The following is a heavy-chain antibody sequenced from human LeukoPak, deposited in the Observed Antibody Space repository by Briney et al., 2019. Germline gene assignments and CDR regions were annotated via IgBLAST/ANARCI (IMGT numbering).Heavy chain of an antibody. CDR2: IRYDGRIE. CDR1: RFNFSNSD. D-gene: IGHD6-13*01. V-gene: IGHV3-30*02. Sequence: GGSLRLACAAFRFNFSNSDMHWVRQAPGKGLEWVAFIRYDGRIEYYANSVKGRFTISRDNSKNTLYLQMNSLRAEDTAVYYCARASAAAGSYYYYYMDVWGKGTTVTVSS. J-gene: IGHJ6*03. CDR3: ARASAAAGSYYYYYMDV.